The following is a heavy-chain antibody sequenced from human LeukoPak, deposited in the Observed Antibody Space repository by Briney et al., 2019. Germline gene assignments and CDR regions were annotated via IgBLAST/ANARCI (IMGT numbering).Heavy chain of an antibody. CDR1: GFTFRSYW. D-gene: IGHD1-26*01. J-gene: IGHJ4*02. Sequence: GGSLRLSCAAPGFTFRSYWMHWVRQAPGKGLVWVSRINIDGSSGSYADSVEGRFTISRYNAKNTLYLQMNSLRAEDTAVYYCTREVSGSLYFDYWGQGTLVTVSS. V-gene: IGHV3-74*01. CDR3: TREVSGSLYFDY. CDR2: INIDGSSG.